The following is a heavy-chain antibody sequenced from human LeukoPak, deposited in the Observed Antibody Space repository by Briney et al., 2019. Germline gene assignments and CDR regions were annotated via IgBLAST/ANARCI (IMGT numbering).Heavy chain of an antibody. CDR3: ARDHLSYGHGWDYYYYMDV. Sequence: LGASVKVSCKASGYTFTGYYMHWVRQAPGQGLEWMGWINPNSGGTNYAQKFQGRVTMTRDTSISTAYMELSRLRSDDTAVYSCARDHLSYGHGWDYYYYMDVWGKGTTVTISS. D-gene: IGHD5-18*01. CDR1: GYTFTGYY. CDR2: INPNSGGT. V-gene: IGHV1-2*03. J-gene: IGHJ6*03.